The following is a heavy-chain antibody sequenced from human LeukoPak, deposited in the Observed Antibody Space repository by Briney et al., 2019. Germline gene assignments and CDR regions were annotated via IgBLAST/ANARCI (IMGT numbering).Heavy chain of an antibody. Sequence: GGSLRLSCVGSGFTFGIYWMSWVRQAPGKGLEWVANIKHDGSDHYYADSVAGRFTISRDNAKNSLYLEMSSLRAEDAAVYFCVRHPGSYNVLTGYSYYFDYWGQGTLVTVSS. J-gene: IGHJ4*02. CDR2: IKHDGSDH. D-gene: IGHD3-9*01. CDR1: GFTFGIYW. V-gene: IGHV3-7*01. CDR3: VRHPGSYNVLTGYSYYFDY.